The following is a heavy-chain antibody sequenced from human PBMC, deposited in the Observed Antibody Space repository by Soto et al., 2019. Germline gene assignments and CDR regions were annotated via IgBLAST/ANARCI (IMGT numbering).Heavy chain of an antibody. V-gene: IGHV3-23*01. D-gene: IGHD3-10*01. CDR3: ARPFYYGSGSYFGRFDY. Sequence: GGSLRLSCAASGFTFSSYAMSWVRQAPGKGLEWVSAISGSGGSTYYADSVKGRFTISRDNSKNTLYLQMNSLRAEDTAVYYCARPFYYGSGSYFGRFDYWGQGTLVTVSS. J-gene: IGHJ4*02. CDR1: GFTFSSYA. CDR2: ISGSGGST.